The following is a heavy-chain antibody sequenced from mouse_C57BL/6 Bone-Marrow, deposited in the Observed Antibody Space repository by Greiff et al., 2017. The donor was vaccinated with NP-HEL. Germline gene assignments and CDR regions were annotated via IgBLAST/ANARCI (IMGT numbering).Heavy chain of an antibody. J-gene: IGHJ1*03. D-gene: IGHD2-4*01. V-gene: IGHV1-82*01. CDR2: IYPGDGDT. CDR3: ARKIVDYDPYFEV. Sequence: QVQLKQSGPELVKPGASVKISCKASGYAFSSSWMNWVKQRPGKGLEWIGRIYPGDGDTNYNGKFKGKATLTADKSSSTAYMQLSILTSEDSAVYFCARKIVDYDPYFEVWGTGTTVTVSS. CDR1: GYAFSSSW.